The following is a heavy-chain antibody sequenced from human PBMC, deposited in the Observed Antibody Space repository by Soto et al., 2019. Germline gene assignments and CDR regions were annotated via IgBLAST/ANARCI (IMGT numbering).Heavy chain of an antibody. J-gene: IGHJ1*01. CDR2: IITYNGTT. V-gene: IGHV1-18*01. Sequence: ASVKVSCKASGYTFAYYGISWVRQAPGQGLEWMGWIITYNGTTDYALKFQGRVTMTADTSTATAYMELRSLTSDDTAVYFCERGAGTLWGQG. CDR1: GYTFAYYG. CDR3: ERGAGTL.